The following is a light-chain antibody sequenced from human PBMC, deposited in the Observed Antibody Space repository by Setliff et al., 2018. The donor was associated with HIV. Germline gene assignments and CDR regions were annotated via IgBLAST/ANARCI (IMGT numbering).Light chain of an antibody. CDR1: SSDVGSYNL. CDR2: EVS. Sequence: QSVLTQPAPVSGSPGQSITISCTGTSSDVGSYNLVSWYQQHPGKAPKLIIYEVSKRPSGVSNRFSGSNSGNTASLTISGLQTEDEADYYCCSYAGSSTFVFGGGTKVTVL. V-gene: IGLV2-23*02. CDR3: CSYAGSSTFV. J-gene: IGLJ2*01.